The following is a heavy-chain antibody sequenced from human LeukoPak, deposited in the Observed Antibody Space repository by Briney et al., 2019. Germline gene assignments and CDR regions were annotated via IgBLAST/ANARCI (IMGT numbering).Heavy chain of an antibody. CDR2: INHSGST. V-gene: IGHV4-39*07. CDR3: ARGPTWIQLWIYSDWFDP. J-gene: IGHJ5*02. CDR1: GGSIRSSYYY. D-gene: IGHD5-18*01. Sequence: PSETLSLTCTVSGGSIRSSYYYWGWIRQPPGKGLEWIGEINHSGSTNYNPSLKSRVTISVDTSKNQFSLKLSSVTAADTAVYYCARGPTWIQLWIYSDWFDPWGQGTLVTVSS.